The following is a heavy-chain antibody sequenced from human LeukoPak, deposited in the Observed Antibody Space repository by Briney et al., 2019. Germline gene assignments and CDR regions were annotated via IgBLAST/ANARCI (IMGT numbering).Heavy chain of an antibody. CDR1: GGTFSSYA. CDR2: IIPILGIA. J-gene: IGHJ5*02. D-gene: IGHD3-3*01. Sequence: GASVKVSCKASGGTFSSYAISWVRQAPGQGLEWMGRIIPILGIANYAQKFQGRVTITADKSTSTAYMELSSLRSEDTAVHYCASRDYDSRPGWFDPWGQGTLVTVSS. CDR3: ASRDYDSRPGWFDP. V-gene: IGHV1-69*04.